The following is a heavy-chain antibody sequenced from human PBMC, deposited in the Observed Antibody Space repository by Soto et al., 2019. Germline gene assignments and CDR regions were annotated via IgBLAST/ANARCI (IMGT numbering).Heavy chain of an antibody. J-gene: IGHJ3*02. CDR3: ARDRGDIVVVVAATHDAFDI. CDR1: GFTFSSYS. V-gene: IGHV3-48*01. Sequence: EVQLVESGGGLVQPGGSLRLSCAASGFTFSSYSMNWVRQAPGKGLEWVSYISSSSSTIYYADSVKGRFTISRDNAKNSLYLQMNSLRAEETAVYYCARDRGDIVVVVAATHDAFDIWGQGTMVTVSS. CDR2: ISSSSSTI. D-gene: IGHD2-15*01.